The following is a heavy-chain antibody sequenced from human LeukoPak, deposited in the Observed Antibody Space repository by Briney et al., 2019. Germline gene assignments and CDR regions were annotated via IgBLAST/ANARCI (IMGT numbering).Heavy chain of an antibody. CDR1: GFTFSNAW. V-gene: IGHV3-15*01. CDR3: TTDLTVVTAIHRLYYFDY. D-gene: IGHD2-21*02. J-gene: IGHJ4*02. CDR2: IKSKTDGGTT. Sequence: GGSLRRSCAASGFTFSNAWLSWVRQAPGRGLEWVGRIKSKTDGGTTDYAAPVKGKFTISRDDSKNTLYLQMNSLKTEDTAVYYCTTDLTVVTAIHRLYYFDYWGQGTLVTVSS.